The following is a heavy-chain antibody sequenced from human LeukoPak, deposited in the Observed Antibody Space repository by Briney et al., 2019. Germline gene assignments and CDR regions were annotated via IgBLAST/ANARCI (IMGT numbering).Heavy chain of an antibody. D-gene: IGHD1-1*01. CDR3: ARGREYKRMFDY. Sequence: SETLSLTCTVSGGSISSYYWSWIRQPPGKGLEWIGYIYYSGSTDYNPSLKSRVTISIDTSKNQFSLKLSSVTAADTAVYYCARGREYKRMFDYWGQGTLVTVSS. CDR1: GGSISSYY. CDR2: IYYSGST. V-gene: IGHV4-59*12. J-gene: IGHJ4*02.